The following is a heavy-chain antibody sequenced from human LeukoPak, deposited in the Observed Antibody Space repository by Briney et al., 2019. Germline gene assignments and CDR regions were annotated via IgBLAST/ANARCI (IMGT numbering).Heavy chain of an antibody. Sequence: GGSLRLSCAASGFTVISNHMSWVRQAPGKGRKWVSIIYSGGTTYYADSVKGRFTISRDNSKNTLYLQMNSLRAEDTAVYYCARDADYGGSPDAFDNWGRGTIVTVSS. V-gene: IGHV3-53*01. D-gene: IGHD4-23*01. CDR1: GFTVISNH. CDR2: IYSGGTT. J-gene: IGHJ3*02. CDR3: ARDADYGGSPDAFDN.